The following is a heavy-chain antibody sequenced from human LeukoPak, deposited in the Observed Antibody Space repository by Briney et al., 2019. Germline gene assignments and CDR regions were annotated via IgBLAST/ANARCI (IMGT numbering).Heavy chain of an antibody. CDR1: GGSISSSSYY. V-gene: IGHV4-39*07. CDR2: IYYSGST. J-gene: IGHJ4*02. CDR3: AREQLWCYSPYYFDY. Sequence: SETLSLTCTVSGGSISSSSYYWGWIRQPPGEGLEWIGSIYYSGSTYYNPSLKSRVTISVDTSKNQFSLKLSSVTAADTAVYYCAREQLWCYSPYYFDYWGQGTLVTVSS. D-gene: IGHD4/OR15-4a*01.